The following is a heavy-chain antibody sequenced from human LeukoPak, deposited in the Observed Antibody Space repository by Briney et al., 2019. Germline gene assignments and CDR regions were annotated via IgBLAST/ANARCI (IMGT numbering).Heavy chain of an antibody. V-gene: IGHV4-34*01. CDR1: GGSFNGYY. J-gene: IGHJ6*03. CDR2: INHSGST. D-gene: IGHD3-22*01. CDR3: TRGSIAYYYMDV. Sequence: SETLSLTCAVYGGSFNGYYWNWIRQPPGKGLEWIGEINHSGSTNYNPSLKSRVTISVDTSKNQFSLKLSSVTAADTAVYYCTRGSIAYYYMDVWGKGTTVTISS.